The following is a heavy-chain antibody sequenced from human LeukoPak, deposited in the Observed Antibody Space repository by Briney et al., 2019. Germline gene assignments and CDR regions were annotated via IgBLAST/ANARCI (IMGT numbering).Heavy chain of an antibody. CDR1: GFTFSSYG. CDR3: AKDASDSSGWYYFDY. CDR2: ISYDGSHK. Sequence: GGSLRLSCAASGFTFSSYGMHWVRQAPGKGLEWVAVISYDGSHKYHADSVKGRLIISRDNSKNTLYLQMNSLRAEDTAVYYCAKDASDSSGWYYFDYWGQGTLVTVSS. D-gene: IGHD6-19*01. J-gene: IGHJ4*02. V-gene: IGHV3-30*18.